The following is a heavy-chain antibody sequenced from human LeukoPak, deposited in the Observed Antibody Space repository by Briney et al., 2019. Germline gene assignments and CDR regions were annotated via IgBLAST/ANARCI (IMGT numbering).Heavy chain of an antibody. J-gene: IGHJ4*02. D-gene: IGHD1-26*01. CDR2: IYSGGGT. V-gene: IGHV3-53*01. CDR1: GFSVSNNY. CDR3: ASVMGTTYFNY. Sequence: PGGSLRLSCAVSGFSVSNNYMNWVRQAPGKGLEWVSLIYSGGGTYYADSVKGRFTISRDNSKNTLYLQMNSLRAEDTAVYYCASVMGTTYFNYWGQGTLATVSS.